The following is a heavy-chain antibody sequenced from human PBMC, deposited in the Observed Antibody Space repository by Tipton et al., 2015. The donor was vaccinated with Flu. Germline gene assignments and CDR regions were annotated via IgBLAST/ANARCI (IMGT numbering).Heavy chain of an antibody. Sequence: QVQLVQSGAEVKKPGSSVKVSCTASGGTFNNYAINWVRQAPGQGLEWMGGIIPILALTTYAQKFQGRVTINADKSTTTVYMELRSLRSEDTAVYYCARWGSYRVGATVWGQGTLVTVSS. CDR1: GGTFNNYA. V-gene: IGHV1-69*09. CDR3: ARWGSYRVGATV. J-gene: IGHJ4*02. D-gene: IGHD1-26*01. CDR2: IIPILALT.